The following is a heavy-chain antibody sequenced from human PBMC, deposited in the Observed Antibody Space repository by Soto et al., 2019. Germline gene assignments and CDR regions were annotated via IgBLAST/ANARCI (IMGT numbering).Heavy chain of an antibody. CDR1: GYTLTELS. J-gene: IGHJ4*02. D-gene: IGHD3-10*01. Sequence: ASVKVSCKVSGYTLTELSMHWVRQAPGKGLEWMGGFDPEDGETIYAQKFQGRVTMTEDTSTDTAYMELSSLRSEDTAVYYCATDLTLLVPQGYWGQGTSVTVSS. CDR2: FDPEDGET. CDR3: ATDLTLLVPQGY. V-gene: IGHV1-24*01.